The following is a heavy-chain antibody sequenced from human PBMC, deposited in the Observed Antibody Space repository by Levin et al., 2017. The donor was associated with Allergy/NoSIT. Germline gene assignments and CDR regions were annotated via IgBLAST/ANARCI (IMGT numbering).Heavy chain of an antibody. V-gene: IGHV3-11*03. CDR2: ISGTTNYI. Sequence: GESLKISCSASGFTFRDYYISWIRQAPGKGLEWVSYISGTTNYIKYADSVKGRFTISRDNAKKSLYVQMNSLRAEDTAVYYCARYVPYTSGWRDFDYWGQGTLVTVSS. CDR3: ARYVPYTSGWRDFDY. CDR1: GFTFRDYY. D-gene: IGHD6-25*01. J-gene: IGHJ4*02.